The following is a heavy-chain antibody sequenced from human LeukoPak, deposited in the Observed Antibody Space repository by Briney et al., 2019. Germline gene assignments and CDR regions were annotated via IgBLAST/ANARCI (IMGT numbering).Heavy chain of an antibody. CDR3: AKTYYYGSGSCHY. V-gene: IGHV3-30*18. Sequence: PGRSLRLSCAASGFTFSSYGMHWVRQAPGKGLEWVAVISYDGSNKYYADSVKGRFTISRDNSKNTLYLQMNSLRAEDTAVYYCAKTYYYGSGSCHYWGQGTLVTVSS. CDR2: ISYDGSNK. J-gene: IGHJ4*02. CDR1: GFTFSSYG. D-gene: IGHD3-10*01.